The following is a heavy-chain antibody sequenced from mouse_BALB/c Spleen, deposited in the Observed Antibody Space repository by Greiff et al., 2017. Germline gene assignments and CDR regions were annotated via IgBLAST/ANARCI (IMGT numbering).Heavy chain of an antibody. Sequence: VQLQQSGPELVKPGASVKISCKASGYTFTGYYMNWVKQSPGKGLEWIGMIDPSYGGTHYNQKFKGKATLTVDKSSSPAYMQLNSLTSEDSAVYYCARGSNQEVRRIYAMDYWGQGTSVTVSA. CDR3: ARGSNQEVRRIYAMDY. D-gene: IGHD2-14*01. V-gene: IGHV1-39*01. J-gene: IGHJ4*01. CDR2: IDPSYGGT. CDR1: GYTFTGYY.